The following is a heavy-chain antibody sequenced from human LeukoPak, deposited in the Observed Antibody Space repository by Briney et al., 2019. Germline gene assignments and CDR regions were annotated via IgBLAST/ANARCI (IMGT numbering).Heavy chain of an antibody. CDR3: AKERGYSYGSNWFDP. CDR2: ISGSGGST. CDR1: GFTFSSYA. J-gene: IGHJ5*02. D-gene: IGHD5-18*01. V-gene: IGHV3-23*01. Sequence: GRSLRLSCAAAGFTFSSYAMSWVRQAPGKGLEWVSGISGSGGSTNYADSVKGRFTISRDNPKNTLYLQMNSLRAEDTAVYYCAKERGYSYGSNWFDPWGQGTLVTVSS.